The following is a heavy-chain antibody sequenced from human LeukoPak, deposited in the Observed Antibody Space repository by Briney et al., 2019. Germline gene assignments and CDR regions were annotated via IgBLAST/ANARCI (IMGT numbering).Heavy chain of an antibody. CDR3: ARDTRKIDWTLGTFDV. CDR1: GFTVSSDS. CDR2: IYSGGST. V-gene: IGHV3-53*01. Sequence: GGALRLSCAASGFTVSSDSMSWGRPAPGEGVGGGSIIYSGGSTKYADTAKGRLTISRDNSKNTVYLQMNSLRAEDTAVYYCARDTRKIDWTLGTFDVWGQGTMVTVSS. D-gene: IGHD3-9*01. J-gene: IGHJ3*01.